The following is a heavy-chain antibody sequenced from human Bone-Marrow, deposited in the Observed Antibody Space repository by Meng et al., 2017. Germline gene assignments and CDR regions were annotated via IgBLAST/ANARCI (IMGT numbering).Heavy chain of an antibody. CDR3: ARDPAAFDF. Sequence: VQLQQAGPGLVKLSQPLSPPCAISGDSVSTNSAAWNWIRQAPSRGLEWLGRTYYKSKWYNDYAESVKSRITINPDTSKNQFSLQLNSVAPEDTAVYYCARDPAAFDFWGQGILVTVSS. D-gene: IGHD6-25*01. V-gene: IGHV6-1*02. CDR1: GDSVSTNSAA. J-gene: IGHJ4*02. CDR2: TYYKSKWYN.